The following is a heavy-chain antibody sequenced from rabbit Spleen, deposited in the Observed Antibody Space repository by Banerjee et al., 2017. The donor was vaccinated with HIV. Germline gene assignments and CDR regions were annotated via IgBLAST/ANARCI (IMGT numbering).Heavy chain of an antibody. CDR1: GFSFSNKAV. CDR3: ARDLAGVIGWNFNL. Sequence: QSLEESGGDLVKPGASLTLTCTASGFSFSNKAVMSWVRQAPGKGLEWIGYIDPVFGITYYANWVNGRFSISRENAQNTVFLQMTSLTAADTATYFCARDLAGVIGWNFNLWGPGTLVTVS. D-gene: IGHD4-1*01. J-gene: IGHJ4*01. V-gene: IGHV1S40*01. CDR2: IDPVFGIT.